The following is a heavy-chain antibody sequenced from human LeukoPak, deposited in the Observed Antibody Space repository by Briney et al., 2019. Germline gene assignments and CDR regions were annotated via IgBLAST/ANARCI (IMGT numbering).Heavy chain of an antibody. CDR2: IYYSGTT. D-gene: IGHD3-3*01. J-gene: IGHJ4*02. Sequence: SETLSLTCTVSGGSMSSSSYYWGWIRQAPGKGLEWIGSIYYSGTTYHNPSLKSRVTISVDTFKIQFSLNLSSVTAADTAIYYCARGLASGYPPIPFDYWGQGTQVTVSS. CDR1: GGSMSSSSYY. V-gene: IGHV4-39*07. CDR3: ARGLASGYPPIPFDY.